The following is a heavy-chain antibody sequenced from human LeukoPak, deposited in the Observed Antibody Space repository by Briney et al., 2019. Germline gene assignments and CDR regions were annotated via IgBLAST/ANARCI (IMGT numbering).Heavy chain of an antibody. V-gene: IGHV4-4*07. Sequence: PSETLSLTCTVSGGSISSYYWSWIRQPAGKGLEWIGRIYTSGSTNYNPSLKSRVTISVDTSKNQFSLKLSSVTAADTAVYYCAREERIAAAGLKTKPDYWGQGTLVTVSS. J-gene: IGHJ4*02. CDR1: GGSISSYY. CDR3: AREERIAAAGLKTKPDY. CDR2: IYTSGST. D-gene: IGHD6-13*01.